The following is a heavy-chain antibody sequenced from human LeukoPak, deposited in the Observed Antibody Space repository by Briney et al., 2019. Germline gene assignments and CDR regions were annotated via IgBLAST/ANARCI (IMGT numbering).Heavy chain of an antibody. Sequence: GGSLRLSCAASGISFSSYGMSWVRQAPGKGLEWVSAISPTGDNIYYADSVKSRFTISRDNSRNTLYLQMNSLRVEDTAIYYCAKDLRHRTTCNCYGWLDPWGQGTLVTVSS. D-gene: IGHD2/OR15-2a*01. CDR3: AKDLRHRTTCNCYGWLDP. CDR1: GISFSSYG. J-gene: IGHJ5*02. V-gene: IGHV3-23*01. CDR2: ISPTGDNI.